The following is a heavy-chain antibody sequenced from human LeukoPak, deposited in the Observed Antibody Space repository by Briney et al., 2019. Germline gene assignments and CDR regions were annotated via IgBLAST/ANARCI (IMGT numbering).Heavy chain of an antibody. CDR1: GGSFSGYY. J-gene: IGHJ5*02. Sequence: PSETLSLTCAVYGGSFSGYYWSWIRQPPGKGLEWIGEINHSGSTNYNPSLKSRVTISVDMSKNLFSLKMSSVTAADTAVYYCARAYSSSWYWNWFDPWGQGTLVTVSS. CDR3: ARAYSSSWYWNWFDP. D-gene: IGHD6-13*01. CDR2: INHSGST. V-gene: IGHV4-34*01.